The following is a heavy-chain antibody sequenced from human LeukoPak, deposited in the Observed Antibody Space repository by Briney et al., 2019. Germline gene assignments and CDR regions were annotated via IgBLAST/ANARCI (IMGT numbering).Heavy chain of an antibody. J-gene: IGHJ4*02. V-gene: IGHV4-34*01. CDR3: ARTTYSNYETCYFDY. CDR1: GGSFSGYY. D-gene: IGHD4-11*01. Sequence: PSETLSLTCAVYGGSFSGYYWSWIRQPPGKGLEWIGEINHSGSTNYNPSLKSRVTISVDTSKNQFSLKLSSVTAADTAVYYCARTTYSNYETCYFDYWGQGTLVTVSS. CDR2: INHSGST.